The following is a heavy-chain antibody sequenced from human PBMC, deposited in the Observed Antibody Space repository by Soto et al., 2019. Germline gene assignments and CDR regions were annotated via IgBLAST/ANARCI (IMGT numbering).Heavy chain of an antibody. Sequence: QVQLQESGPGLVKPSQTLSLTCTVSGGSISSGGYYWSWIRQHPGKGLEWIGYIYYSGSTYYNPSLKSRVTLSVDTSKNQFSLKLSSVTAAATAVYYCARDTFGVGATRRAFDIWGQGTMVTVSS. V-gene: IGHV4-31*03. D-gene: IGHD1-26*01. CDR2: IYYSGST. CDR1: GGSISSGGYY. CDR3: ARDTFGVGATRRAFDI. J-gene: IGHJ3*02.